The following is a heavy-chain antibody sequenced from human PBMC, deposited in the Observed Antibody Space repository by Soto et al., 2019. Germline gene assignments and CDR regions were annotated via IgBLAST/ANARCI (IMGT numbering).Heavy chain of an antibody. CDR3: ARGRASGSYYLLDY. J-gene: IGHJ4*02. CDR1: GGTFSSYA. D-gene: IGHD3-10*01. Sequence: ASVKVSCKASGGTFSSYAISWVRQATGHGLEWMGWINPNSGNIGYAQRFQGRVTMTRDTAIRTAYMEVSSLRSDDTAAYYCARGRASGSYYLLDYWGQGTLVTVSS. V-gene: IGHV1-8*02. CDR2: INPNSGNI.